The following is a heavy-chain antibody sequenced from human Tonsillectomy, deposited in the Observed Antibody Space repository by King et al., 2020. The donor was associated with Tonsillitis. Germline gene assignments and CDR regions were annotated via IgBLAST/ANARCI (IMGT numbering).Heavy chain of an antibody. J-gene: IGHJ4*02. V-gene: IGHV3-7*03. CDR1: GFTFSSYW. D-gene: IGHD4-11*01. CDR3: ASRLAQQSVFDN. CDR2: IKEDGSEK. Sequence: VQLVESGGGLVQPGGSLRLPCAASGFTFSSYWMSWVRQAPGKGLEWVASIKEDGSEKYYVDSVKGRFTISRDNAKNSLYLQMHNLRAEDTAVYYCASRLAQQSVFDNWGQGTLVTVSS.